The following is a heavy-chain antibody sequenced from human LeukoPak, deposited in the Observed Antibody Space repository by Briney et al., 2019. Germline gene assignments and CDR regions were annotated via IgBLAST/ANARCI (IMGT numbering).Heavy chain of an antibody. CDR2: IHSGGST. J-gene: IGHJ3*02. CDR3: ASLKGYYGAAFDI. V-gene: IGHV3-53*01. D-gene: IGHD2-15*01. CDR1: GFTVRSNY. Sequence: GGSLRLSCAASGFTVRSNYMSWVRQAPGKGLEWVAVIHSGGSTDYADSVKGRFTISRDNSKNTLYLQMNSLRAEDTAVYYCASLKGYYGAAFDIWGQGTMVTVSS.